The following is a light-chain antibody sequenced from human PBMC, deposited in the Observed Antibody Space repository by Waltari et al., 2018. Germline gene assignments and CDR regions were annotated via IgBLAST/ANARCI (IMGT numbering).Light chain of an antibody. CDR2: KAS. J-gene: IGKJ2*01. CDR3: QQYNTYSS. Sequence: IQLTHSPSSLSASVGDSVTTTCRASQSISNWLAWYQQKPGKAPILLIYKASILKSWVPSRFSGSGSGTQFTLTISSLQPGDFATYYCQQYNTYSSFGQGTKLEIK. CDR1: QSISNW. V-gene: IGKV1-5*03.